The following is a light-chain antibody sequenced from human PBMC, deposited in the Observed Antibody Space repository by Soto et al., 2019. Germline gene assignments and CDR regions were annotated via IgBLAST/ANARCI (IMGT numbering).Light chain of an antibody. CDR1: QSISSS. CDR2: AAS. V-gene: IGKV1-39*01. CDR3: QQSYSTPYT. J-gene: IGKJ2*01. Sequence: DIQMTQSPSSLSASVGYRVTITCRASQSISSSLNWYQQKPGKAPKLLIYAASSLQSGVPSRFSGSGSGTDFTLTISSPQPEDFATYYCQQSYSTPYTFGQGTKVDIK.